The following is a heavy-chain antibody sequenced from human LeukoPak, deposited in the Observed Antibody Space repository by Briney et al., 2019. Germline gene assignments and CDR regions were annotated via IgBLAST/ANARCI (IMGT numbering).Heavy chain of an antibody. V-gene: IGHV3-23*01. J-gene: IGHJ4*02. CDR1: GFTFSSYA. D-gene: IGHD2-15*01. Sequence: TGGSLRLSCAASGFTFSSYAMSWVRQAPGKGLEWVSAISGSDSSTCYADSVKGRFTISRDNSKNTLYLQMNSLRAEDTAVYYCAKDLTFGYCSGGSCYRFDYWGQGTLVTVSS. CDR3: AKDLTFGYCSGGSCYRFDY. CDR2: ISGSDSST.